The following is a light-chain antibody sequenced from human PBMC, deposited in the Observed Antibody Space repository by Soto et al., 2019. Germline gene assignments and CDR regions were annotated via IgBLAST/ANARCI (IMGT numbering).Light chain of an antibody. J-gene: IGKJ1*01. CDR2: GAS. Sequence: EIVLTQSPGTLSLCPGERATLFFRPSQMIATSQLAWYQQKPGQAPRLLIGASTRATGIPDRFSGSGYGTEFNLTIRRLEPEDFAVYYCQQFAASPRTFGQGTKVDIK. CDR1: QMIATSQ. V-gene: IGKV3-20*01. CDR3: QQFAASPRT.